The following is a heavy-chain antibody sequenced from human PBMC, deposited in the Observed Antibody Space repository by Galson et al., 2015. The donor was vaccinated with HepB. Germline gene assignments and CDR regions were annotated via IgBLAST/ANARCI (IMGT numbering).Heavy chain of an antibody. CDR3: AAAGYYYPGAFDI. D-gene: IGHD3-22*01. Sequence: SLRLSCAASGFTFASATMHWVRQAPGKGLEWVASISSGSHYFYHADSVKGRFTISRDSAKDSLYLQMSSLRAEDTAIYYCAAAGYYYPGAFDIWGQGTMVTVSS. J-gene: IGHJ3*02. CDR1: GFTFASAT. V-gene: IGHV3-21*01. CDR2: ISSGSHYF.